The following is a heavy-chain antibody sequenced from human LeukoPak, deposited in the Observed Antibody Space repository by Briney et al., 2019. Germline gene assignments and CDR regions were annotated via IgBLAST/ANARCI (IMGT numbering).Heavy chain of an antibody. CDR1: GFTFSSYA. D-gene: IGHD1-26*01. CDR3: ATPPQATTKYYYYYYYMDV. CDR2: ISGRGGST. J-gene: IGHJ6*03. V-gene: IGHV3-23*01. Sequence: GGSLRLSCAASGFTFSSYAMSWVRQAPGKGLEWVSAISGRGGSTYSADSVKGRFTISRDNSKNTLYLQMNSLRAEDTAVYYCATPPQATTKYYYYYYYMDVWGKGTTVTVSS.